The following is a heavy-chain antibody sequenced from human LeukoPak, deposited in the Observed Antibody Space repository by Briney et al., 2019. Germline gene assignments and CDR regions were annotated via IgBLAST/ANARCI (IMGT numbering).Heavy chain of an antibody. V-gene: IGHV3-23*01. CDR2: ISGTGGST. Sequence: GGSLRLSCAASGFTFSTYAMTWVRQAPGKGLEWVSLISGTGGSTYYADSVKGRFTISRDNSKNTLYLQMNSLRAEDTAVYYCAKNLIRWLGDYWGQGTLVTVSS. CDR3: AKNLIRWLGDY. CDR1: GFTFSTYA. J-gene: IGHJ4*02. D-gene: IGHD6-19*01.